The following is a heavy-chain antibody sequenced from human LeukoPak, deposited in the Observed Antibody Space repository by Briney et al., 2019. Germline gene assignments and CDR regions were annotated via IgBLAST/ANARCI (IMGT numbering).Heavy chain of an antibody. CDR3: ASVGRLGDAFDI. CDR2: MYYRGNT. V-gene: IGHV4-34*01. Sequence: SETLSLTCAVYGGSFSGYYWSWIRQPPGKGLEWVGHMYYRGNTFYNPSLKSRVTISVDTSKNQFSLKLRSVTAADTAVYYCASVGRLGDAFDIWGQGTMVTVSS. CDR1: GGSFSGYY. J-gene: IGHJ3*02. D-gene: IGHD3-16*01.